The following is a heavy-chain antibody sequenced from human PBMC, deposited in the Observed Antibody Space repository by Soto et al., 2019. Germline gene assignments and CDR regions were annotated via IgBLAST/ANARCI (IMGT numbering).Heavy chain of an antibody. J-gene: IGHJ4*02. D-gene: IGHD3-16*01. V-gene: IGHV1-18*04. Sequence: QVQLVQSGAEVKKPGASVKVSCKASGYTFTSYGISWVRQAPGQGLEWMGWISAYNGNTNYAQKLQGRVTMTTDTSTSTAYMELRSLRSDDTAVYYCARGFPRYDYVWGRILYYFDYWGQGTLVTVSS. CDR2: ISAYNGNT. CDR1: GYTFTSYG. CDR3: ARGFPRYDYVWGRILYYFDY.